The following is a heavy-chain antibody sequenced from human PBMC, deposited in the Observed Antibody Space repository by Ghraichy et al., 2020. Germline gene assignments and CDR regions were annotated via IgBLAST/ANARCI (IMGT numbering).Heavy chain of an antibody. V-gene: IGHV3-21*01. D-gene: IGHD6-6*01. CDR2: ISSSSSYI. Sequence: GGSLRLSCAVSGFTFSSYSMNWVRQAPGKGLEWVSSISSSSSYIYYADSVKGRFTISRDNAKNSLYLQMNSLRAEDTAVYYCARDRSSSSSGIDYWGQGTLVTVSS. CDR3: ARDRSSSSSGIDY. CDR1: GFTFSSYS. J-gene: IGHJ4*02.